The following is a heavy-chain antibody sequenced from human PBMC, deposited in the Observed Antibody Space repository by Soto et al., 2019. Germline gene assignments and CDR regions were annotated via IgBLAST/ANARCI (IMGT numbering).Heavy chain of an antibody. CDR2: IWYDGSNK. Sequence: RGSLRLSCAASGFTFSSYGMHWVRQAPGKGLEWVAVIWYDGSNKYYADSVKGRFTISRDNSKNTLYLQMNSLRAEDTAVYYCARDGDDYALNYYYYYMDVWGKGTTVTVSS. V-gene: IGHV3-33*01. J-gene: IGHJ6*03. CDR1: GFTFSSYG. CDR3: ARDGDDYALNYYYYYMDV. D-gene: IGHD4-17*01.